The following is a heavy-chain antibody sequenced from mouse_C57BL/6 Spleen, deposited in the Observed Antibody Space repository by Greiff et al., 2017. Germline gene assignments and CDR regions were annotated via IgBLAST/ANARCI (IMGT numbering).Heavy chain of an antibody. V-gene: IGHV2-9-1*01. CDR1: GFSLTSYA. CDR2: IWTGGGT. D-gene: IGHD3-2*02. J-gene: IGHJ2*01. Sequence: QVQLKESGPGLVAPSQSLSITCTVSGFSLTSYALSWVRQPPGTGLEWLGVIWTGGGTNYNSALTSRLSISKDNSKSHGFVKMNSLQTDDTARYYCSRTMDSSGYFDYGGQGTTLTVSS. CDR3: SRTMDSSGYFDY.